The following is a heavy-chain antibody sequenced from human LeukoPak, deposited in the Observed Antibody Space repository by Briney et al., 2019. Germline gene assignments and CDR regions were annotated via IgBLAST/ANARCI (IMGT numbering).Heavy chain of an antibody. CDR1: GFTVSSNY. J-gene: IGHJ3*02. Sequence: GGSLRLSCAASGFTVSSNYMTWVRQAPGKGLEWVSLIYSAGGTYYTDSVKGRFTISRDNSKNTLYLQMRAEDTAVYYCVRGRFLEWLVAFDIWGQGTMVTVSS. CDR2: IYSAGGT. V-gene: IGHV3-53*05. CDR3: VRGRFLEWLVAFDI. D-gene: IGHD3-3*01.